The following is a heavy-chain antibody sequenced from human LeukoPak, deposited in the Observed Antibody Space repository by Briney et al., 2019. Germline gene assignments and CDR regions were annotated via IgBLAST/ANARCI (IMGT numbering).Heavy chain of an antibody. V-gene: IGHV1-2*02. CDR3: ARGRNIAVAGTRWFDP. CDR1: GYTFTGYY. J-gene: IGHJ5*02. D-gene: IGHD6-19*01. Sequence: ASVKVSCKASGYTFTGYYMHWVRQAPGQGLEWMGWINPNSGGTNYAQKFQGRVTMTRDTSISTAYMELSRLRSDDTAVYYCARGRNIAVAGTRWFDPWGRGTLVTVSS. CDR2: INPNSGGT.